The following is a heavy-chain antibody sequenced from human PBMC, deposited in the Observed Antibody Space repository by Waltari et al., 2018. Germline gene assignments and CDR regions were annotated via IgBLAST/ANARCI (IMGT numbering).Heavy chain of an antibody. CDR3: ARDRGPIDY. CDR1: GGSISSYY. Sequence: QVQLQESGPGLVKPSETLSLTCTVSGGSISSYYWSWIRQPPGKGLEWSGDIYYSGSTNYNPSLKSRVTISVDTSKNQFSLKLSSVTAADTAVYYCARDRGPIDYWGQGTLVTVSS. D-gene: IGHD3-10*01. J-gene: IGHJ4*02. V-gene: IGHV4-59*01. CDR2: IYYSGST.